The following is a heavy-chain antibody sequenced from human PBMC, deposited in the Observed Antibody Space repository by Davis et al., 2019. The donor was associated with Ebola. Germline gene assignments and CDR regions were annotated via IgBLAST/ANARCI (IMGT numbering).Heavy chain of an antibody. D-gene: IGHD5-12*01. J-gene: IGHJ3*02. CDR2: INPNDGRT. V-gene: IGHV1-46*03. CDR3: TTPGGQDSGYDVFDI. CDR1: GYSFTSYF. Sequence: ASVKVSCKASGYSFTSYFMHWVRQAPGQGLAWMGMINPNDGRTIYAQKFQGRVTVTRDTSTTTVYMDLGSLRSEDTALYYCTTPGGQDSGYDVFDIWGQGTMVTVSS.